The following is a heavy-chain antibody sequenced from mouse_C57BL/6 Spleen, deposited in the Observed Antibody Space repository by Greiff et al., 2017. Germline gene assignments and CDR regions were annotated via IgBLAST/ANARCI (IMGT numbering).Heavy chain of an antibody. CDR1: GYSFTGYF. D-gene: IGHD2-3*01. Sequence: EVQGVESGPELVKPGDSVKISCKASGYSFTGYFMNWVMQSHGKSLEWIGRINPYNGDTFYNQKFKGKATLTVDKSSSTAHMELRSLTSEDSAVYYCARYDGYYPDYWGQGTTLTVSS. V-gene: IGHV1-20*01. CDR3: ARYDGYYPDY. CDR2: INPYNGDT. J-gene: IGHJ2*01.